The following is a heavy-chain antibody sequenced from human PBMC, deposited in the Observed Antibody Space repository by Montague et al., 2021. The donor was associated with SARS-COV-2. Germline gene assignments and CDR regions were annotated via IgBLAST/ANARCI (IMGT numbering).Heavy chain of an antibody. Sequence: SETLSLTCAVSGGSIKTYIWWSWVHQAPGKGLEWLGEILHSGTANYNPSLKSRVTISVDKARNEFSLKLSSLTAADTAVYFCSKDVSLSVAALDSWGQGTLVTVSS. CDR3: SKDVSLSVAALDS. CDR2: ILHSGTA. J-gene: IGHJ4*02. CDR1: GGSIKTYIW. D-gene: IGHD6-19*01. V-gene: IGHV4-4*02.